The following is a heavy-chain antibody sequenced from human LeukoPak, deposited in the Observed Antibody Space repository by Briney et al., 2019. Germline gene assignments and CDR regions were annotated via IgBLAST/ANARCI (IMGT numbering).Heavy chain of an antibody. J-gene: IGHJ4*02. V-gene: IGHV4-4*07. CDR2: IHPSGST. Sequence: SEALSLTCTVSGDSISSYYWSWIRQPAGKGLEWIGRIHPSGSTNYNPSLKSRVTLSVDTSKNQFSLKLNSVTAADTAVYYCARGPPPDFDYWGRGTLVTVSS. CDR3: ARGPPPDFDY. CDR1: GDSISSYY.